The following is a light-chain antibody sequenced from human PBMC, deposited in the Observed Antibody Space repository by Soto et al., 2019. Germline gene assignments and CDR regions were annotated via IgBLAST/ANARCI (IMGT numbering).Light chain of an antibody. CDR2: QTS. CDR1: QYINTR. J-gene: IGKJ5*01. Sequence: EIVLTQSPATLSSFPGDRVTLSCRASQYINTRLAWYQHRPGQAPRLLIYQTSIRAAGIPARFSASGTGTDFTLTISSLEPEDFAVYYCHQRSSWPITFGQGTRLEIK. V-gene: IGKV3D-11*01. CDR3: HQRSSWPIT.